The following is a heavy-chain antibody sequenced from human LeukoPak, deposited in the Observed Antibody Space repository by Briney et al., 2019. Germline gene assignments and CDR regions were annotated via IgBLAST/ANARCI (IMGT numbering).Heavy chain of an antibody. CDR2: ISSSGTYI. D-gene: IGHD1-1*01. V-gene: IGHV3-21*01. CDR3: ARGATDVSRWFDP. CDR1: GFTFSRFS. J-gene: IGHJ5*02. Sequence: GGSLRLSCAASGFTFSRFSMNWVRQAPGKGLEWVSSISSSGTYIYYADSVKGRFTISRDNAKNSLYLQMNGLRAEDTAVYYCARGATDVSRWFDPWGQGTRVTVSS.